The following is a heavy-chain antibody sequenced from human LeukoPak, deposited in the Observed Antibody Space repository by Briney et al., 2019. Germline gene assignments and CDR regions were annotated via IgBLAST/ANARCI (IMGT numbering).Heavy chain of an antibody. V-gene: IGHV1-2*04. J-gene: IGHJ3*02. CDR2: INPNSGGT. Sequence: ASVKVSCKASGYTFTGYYMHWVRQAPGQGLERMGWINPNSGGTNYAQKFQGWVTMTRDTSISTAYMELSRLRSDDTAVYYCARAGGYSYGDAFDIWGQGTMATVSS. CDR3: ARAGGYSYGDAFDI. CDR1: GYTFTGYY. D-gene: IGHD5-18*01.